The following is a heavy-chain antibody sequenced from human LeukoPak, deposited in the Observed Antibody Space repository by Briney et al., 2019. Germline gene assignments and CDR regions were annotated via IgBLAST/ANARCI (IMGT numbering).Heavy chain of an antibody. V-gene: IGHV4-34*01. CDR3: ARVGYYYDSSGYYRRAHYYFDY. D-gene: IGHD3-22*01. J-gene: IGHJ4*02. CDR2: INHSGST. Sequence: SETLSLTCAVYGGSFSGYYWSWIRQPPGKGLEWIGEINHSGSTNYNPSLKSRVTISVDTSKNQFSLELSSVTAADTAVYYCARVGYYYDSSGYYRRAHYYFDYWGQGTLVTVSS. CDR1: GGSFSGYY.